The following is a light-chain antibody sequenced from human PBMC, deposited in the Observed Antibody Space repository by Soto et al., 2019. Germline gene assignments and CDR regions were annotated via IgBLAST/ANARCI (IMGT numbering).Light chain of an antibody. CDR3: QQYTSWPPLT. V-gene: IGKV3-15*01. Sequence: EILMTQSPATLSVSPGERASLSCRASQSVGTSLAWYQQKPGQAPRLLIYGASTRATGIPARFSGSGSGTEFSLTINSLQSEDFAIYYCQQYTSWPPLTFGGGTKVEIK. CDR2: GAS. J-gene: IGKJ4*01. CDR1: QSVGTS.